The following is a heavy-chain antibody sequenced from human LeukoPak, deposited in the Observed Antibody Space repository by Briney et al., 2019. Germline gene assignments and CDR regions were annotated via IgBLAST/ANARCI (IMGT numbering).Heavy chain of an antibody. CDR2: MNPNTGAT. CDR1: GYTFTGYY. Sequence: ASVKVSCKPSGYTFTGYYLHWVRQAPGQAFEWMGWMNPNTGATMYSQKFQGRVTTSRDTSISTAYMDLNSLRSDDSAVYYCARDRVGSGWPRPFYFEFWGQGSLVTVSS. D-gene: IGHD6-19*01. CDR3: ARDRVGSGWPRPFYFEF. V-gene: IGHV1-2*02. J-gene: IGHJ4*02.